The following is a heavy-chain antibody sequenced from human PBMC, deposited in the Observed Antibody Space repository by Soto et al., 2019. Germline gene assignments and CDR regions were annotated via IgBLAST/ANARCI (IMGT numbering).Heavy chain of an antibody. CDR2: IIPIFGTA. J-gene: IGHJ5*02. CDR3: AREGGRYGDYPSSYNWFDP. CDR1: GGTFSSYA. V-gene: IGHV1-69*13. Sequence: SVKVSCKASGGTFSSYAISWVRQAPGQGLEWMGGIIPIFGTANYAQKFQGRVTITADESTSTAYMEPSSLRSEDTAVYYCAREGGRYGDYPSSYNWFDPWGQGTLVTVSS. D-gene: IGHD4-17*01.